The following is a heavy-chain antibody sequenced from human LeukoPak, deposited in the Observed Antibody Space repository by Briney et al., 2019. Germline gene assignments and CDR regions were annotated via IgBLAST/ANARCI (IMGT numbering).Heavy chain of an antibody. Sequence: SVKVSCKAFGGTFGTYAFSWVRQAPGQGLEWMGGIIPIFSTANYAQKFQGRVTITTDKSTSTAYMELSSLRFEDTAVYYCAKSHYYCGSTKCPIEHFQHWGQGTLVTVSS. J-gene: IGHJ1*01. V-gene: IGHV1-69*05. D-gene: IGHD2-2*01. CDR3: AKSHYYCGSTKCPIEHFQH. CDR1: GGTFGTYA. CDR2: IIPIFSTA.